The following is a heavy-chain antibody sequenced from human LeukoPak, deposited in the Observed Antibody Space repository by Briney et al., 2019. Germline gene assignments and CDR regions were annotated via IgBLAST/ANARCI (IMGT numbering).Heavy chain of an antibody. CDR3: ARVGYYYGSGNYYGMDV. Sequence: SETLSLTCAVYGGSFSGYYGSWIRQPPGKGLEWIGETNHSESTNYNPSLKSRVTISVDTSKNQFSLKLSSVTAADTAVYYCARVGYYYGSGNYYGMDVWGQGTTVTVSS. CDR1: GGSFSGYY. CDR2: TNHSEST. J-gene: IGHJ6*02. V-gene: IGHV4-34*01. D-gene: IGHD3-10*01.